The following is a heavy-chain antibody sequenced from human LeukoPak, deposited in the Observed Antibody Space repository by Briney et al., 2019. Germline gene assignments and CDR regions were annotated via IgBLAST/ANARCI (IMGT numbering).Heavy chain of an antibody. V-gene: IGHV1-58*02. CDR3: AAALEYQLLKGYSDL. D-gene: IGHD2-2*01. CDR1: GFTFTSSA. CDR2: IVVGSGNT. J-gene: IGHJ2*01. Sequence: SVKVSCKASGFTFTSSAMQWVRRARGQRLEWIGWIVVGSGNTNYAQKFQERVTITRDMSTSTAYMELSSLRSEDTAVYYCAAALEYQLLKGYSDLWGRGTLVTVSS.